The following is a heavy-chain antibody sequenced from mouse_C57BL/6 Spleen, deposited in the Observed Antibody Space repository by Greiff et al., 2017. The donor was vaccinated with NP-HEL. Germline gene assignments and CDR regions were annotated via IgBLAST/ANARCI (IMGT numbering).Heavy chain of an antibody. CDR3: ATSDGYLFAY. V-gene: IGHV5-4*03. D-gene: IGHD2-3*01. CDR1: GFTFSSYA. J-gene: IGHJ3*01. CDR2: SSDGGSYT. Sequence: DVMLVESGGGLVKPGGSLKLSCSASGFTFSSYAMSWVRQTPEKRLEWVATSSDGGSYTYYPDNVKGRFTISRDNAKNHLYLQMSHLKSEDTAMYYCATSDGYLFAYWGKGTLVTVSA.